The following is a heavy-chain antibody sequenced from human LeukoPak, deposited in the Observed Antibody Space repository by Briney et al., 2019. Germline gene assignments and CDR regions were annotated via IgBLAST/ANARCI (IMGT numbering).Heavy chain of an antibody. CDR3: ARIPSPGWFDP. J-gene: IGHJ5*02. Sequence: SETLSLTCTVSGGSISSSSYYWGWIRQPPGKGLEWIGSIYYSGSTYYNPPLKSRVTISVDTSKNQFSLKLSSVTAADTAVYYCARIPSPGWFDPWGQGTLVTVSS. CDR1: GGSISSSSYY. V-gene: IGHV4-39*01. CDR2: IYYSGST.